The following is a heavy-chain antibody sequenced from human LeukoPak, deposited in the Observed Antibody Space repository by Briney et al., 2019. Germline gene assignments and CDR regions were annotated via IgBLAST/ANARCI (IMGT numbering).Heavy chain of an antibody. V-gene: IGHV3-30*04. CDR3: AKEVWGPGPSAYFDY. CDR2: LSHDGTTA. D-gene: IGHD3-16*01. CDR1: GYIFSDHA. Sequence: GGSLRLSCAASGYIFSDHAMHWVRQAPGKGLEWLAYLSHDGTTAYYANSVKGRLTISRDNSKNTLFLQLSSLRTEDTAVYYCAKEVWGPGPSAYFDYWGQGTLVTVSS. J-gene: IGHJ4*02.